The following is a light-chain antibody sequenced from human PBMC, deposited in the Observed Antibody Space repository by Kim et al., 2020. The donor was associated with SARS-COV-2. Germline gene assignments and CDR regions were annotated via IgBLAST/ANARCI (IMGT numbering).Light chain of an antibody. CDR1: QGFGSY. J-gene: IGKJ5*01. V-gene: IGKV1-9*01. Sequence: ACVGDRVTITCRASQGFGSYLAWYQQKPGKAPKLLSYAASTLQSGVPSRFSGSGSATVFTLTSTRLQPEDFATYYCQQLEYYPITFGQGTRLEIK. CDR2: AAS. CDR3: QQLEYYPIT.